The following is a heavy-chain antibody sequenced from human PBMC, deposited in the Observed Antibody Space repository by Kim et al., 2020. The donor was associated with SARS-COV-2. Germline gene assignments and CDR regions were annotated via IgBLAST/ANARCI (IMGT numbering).Heavy chain of an antibody. CDR3: ARGVATEIDY. Sequence: SETLSLTCAVYGGSFSGYYWSWIRQPPGKGLEWIGEINHSGSTNYNPSLKSRVTISVDTSKNQFSLKLSSVTAADTAVYYCARGVATEIDYWGQGTLVT. V-gene: IGHV4-34*01. J-gene: IGHJ4*02. CDR1: GGSFSGYY. CDR2: INHSGST. D-gene: IGHD5-12*01.